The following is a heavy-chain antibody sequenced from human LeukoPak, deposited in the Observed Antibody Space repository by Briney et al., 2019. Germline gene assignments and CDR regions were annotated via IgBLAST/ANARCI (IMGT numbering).Heavy chain of an antibody. Sequence: GGSLRLSCAASGFTFSSYAMSWVRQAPGKGLEWVSAISGSGGSTYYADSVKGRTTIPRDNSKNTLYLQMNSLRAEDTAVYYCSGYSSGWYSGYWGQGTLVTVSS. J-gene: IGHJ4*02. D-gene: IGHD6-19*01. V-gene: IGHV3-23*01. CDR1: GFTFSSYA. CDR2: ISGSGGST. CDR3: SGYSSGWYSGY.